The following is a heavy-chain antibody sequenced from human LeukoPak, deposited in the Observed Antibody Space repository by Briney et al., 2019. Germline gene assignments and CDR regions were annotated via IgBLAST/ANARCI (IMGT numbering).Heavy chain of an antibody. CDR3: SKDGVYYHFWRGPNWFDP. J-gene: IGHJ5*02. V-gene: IGHV3-23*01. CDR2: ISGSGSST. Sequence: GGSLRLSCAASGFTFSSYAMSWVRQAPGKGLEWVSSISGSGSSTYYADSVKGRFTISRDNSKNTLYLQMNSLRAEDTAVYYCSKDGVYYHFWRGPNWFDPWGQGTLVTVSS. CDR1: GFTFSSYA. D-gene: IGHD3-3*01.